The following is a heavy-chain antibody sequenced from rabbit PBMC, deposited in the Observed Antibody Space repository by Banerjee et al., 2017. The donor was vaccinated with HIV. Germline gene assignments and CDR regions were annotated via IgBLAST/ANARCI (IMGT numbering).Heavy chain of an antibody. CDR3: ARDAGGTYYTGFAYFNL. CDR1: GFSFSGSYW. D-gene: IGHD8-1*01. J-gene: IGHJ4*01. V-gene: IGHV1S40*01. CDR2: IYAGASGST. Sequence: QSLEESGGDLVKPGASLTLTCTASGFSFSGSYWIYWVRQAPGKGLEWIACIYAGASGSTTYANWAKGRFTISKTSSTTVTLQMTSLTAADTATYFCARDAGGTYYTGFAYFNLWGQGTLVTVS.